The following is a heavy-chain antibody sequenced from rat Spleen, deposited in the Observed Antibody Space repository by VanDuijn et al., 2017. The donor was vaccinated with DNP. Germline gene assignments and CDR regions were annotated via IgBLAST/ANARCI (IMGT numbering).Heavy chain of an antibody. J-gene: IGHJ2*01. D-gene: IGHD1-2*01. CDR2: ISPSGGST. V-gene: IGHV5-19*01. Sequence: EVQLVESGGGLVQPGRSLKLSCAASGFTFSDYAMAWVRQVPKKGLEWVATISPSGGSTYYRDSVKGRFTISRDNAKSTLYLQMSKLGSEDTAIYDCATEDSSYIYGDYWGQGVMVTVSS. CDR3: ATEDSSYIYGDY. CDR1: GFTFSDYA.